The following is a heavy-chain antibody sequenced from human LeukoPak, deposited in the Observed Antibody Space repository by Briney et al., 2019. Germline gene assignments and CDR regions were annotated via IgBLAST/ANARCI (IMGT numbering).Heavy chain of an antibody. CDR3: AKVHYFYGSGRHRGGFDP. CDR2: ISWNSGSI. V-gene: IGHV3-9*01. CDR1: GFTFDDYA. D-gene: IGHD3-10*01. J-gene: IGHJ5*02. Sequence: GRSLRLSCAASGFTFDDYAMHWVRQAPGKGLEWVSGISWNSGSIGYADSVKGRFTISRDNFKNTLSLQMNSLRAEDTAVYYCAKVHYFYGSGRHRGGFDPWGQGTLVTVSS.